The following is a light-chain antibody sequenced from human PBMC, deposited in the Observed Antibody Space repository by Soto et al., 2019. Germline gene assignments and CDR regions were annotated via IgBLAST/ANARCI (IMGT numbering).Light chain of an antibody. CDR1: QSISSW. CDR2: DAS. CDR3: QQYNSYSVRT. J-gene: IGKJ1*01. V-gene: IGKV1-5*01. Sequence: DIQMTQSPSTLSASVGDRVTSTCRASQSISSWLAWYQQKPGKAPKLLIYDASSLESGVPSRFSGSGSGTEFTLTISSLQPDDFASYYCQQYNSYSVRTFGQGTKVEIK.